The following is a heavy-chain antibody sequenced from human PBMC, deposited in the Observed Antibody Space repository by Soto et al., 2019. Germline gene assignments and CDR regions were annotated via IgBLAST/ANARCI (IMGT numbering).Heavy chain of an antibody. CDR3: VRDGTKTLRDWFDP. D-gene: IGHD1-1*01. V-gene: IGHV4-4*07. CDR1: GASMNIFY. Sequence: PSCSLSLTCTVSGASMNIFYWSGIRKSAGKGLEWIGRIYATGTTDYNPSLKSRVMMSVDTSKKQFSLKLRSVTAADTAVYYCVRDGTKTLRDWFDPWGQGISVTAPQ. J-gene: IGHJ5*02. CDR2: IYATGTT.